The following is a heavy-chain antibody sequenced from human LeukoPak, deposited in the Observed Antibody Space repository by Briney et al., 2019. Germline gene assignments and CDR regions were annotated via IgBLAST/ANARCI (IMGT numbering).Heavy chain of an antibody. J-gene: IGHJ4*02. Sequence: ASVKVSCKASGYTFTSYGISWVRQAPGQGLEWMGWMNPNSGNTGYAQKFQGRVTITRNTSISTAYMELSSLRSEDTAVYYCARGPDNHYYDSSGSDYWGQGTLVTVSS. V-gene: IGHV1-8*03. D-gene: IGHD3-22*01. CDR3: ARGPDNHYYDSSGSDY. CDR2: MNPNSGNT. CDR1: GYTFTSYG.